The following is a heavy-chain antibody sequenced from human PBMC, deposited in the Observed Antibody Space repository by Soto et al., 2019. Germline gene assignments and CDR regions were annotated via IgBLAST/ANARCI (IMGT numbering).Heavy chain of an antibody. J-gene: IGHJ6*02. D-gene: IGHD2-8*01. CDR1: GFTFSSYA. CDR3: AKDRIRHIVLMVYHAPVGGMDV. Sequence: GGSLRLSCAASGFTFSSYAMSWVRQAPGKGLEWVSAISGSGGSTYYADSVKGRFTISRDNSKNTLYLQMNSLRAEDTAVYYCAKDRIRHIVLMVYHAPVGGMDVWGQGTTVTVSS. CDR2: ISGSGGST. V-gene: IGHV3-23*01.